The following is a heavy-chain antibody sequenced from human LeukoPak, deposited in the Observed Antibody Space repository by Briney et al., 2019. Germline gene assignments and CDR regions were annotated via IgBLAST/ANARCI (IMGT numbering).Heavy chain of an antibody. D-gene: IGHD6-13*01. Sequence: GASVKVSCKASGGTFSSYAISWVRQAPGQGLEWMGRIIPILGIANYAQKFQGRVTITADKSTSTAHMELSSLRSEDTAVYYCARDSWYGNWFDPWGQGTLVTVSS. CDR2: IIPILGIA. CDR1: GGTFSSYA. J-gene: IGHJ5*02. V-gene: IGHV1-69*04. CDR3: ARDSWYGNWFDP.